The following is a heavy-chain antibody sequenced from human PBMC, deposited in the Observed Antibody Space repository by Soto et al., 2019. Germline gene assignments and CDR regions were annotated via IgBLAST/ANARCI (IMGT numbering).Heavy chain of an antibody. J-gene: IGHJ3*02. V-gene: IGHV4-34*01. CDR3: ARRPLRGDINAFDI. CDR2: INHSGST. Sequence: PSETLSLTCAVYGGSFSGYYWSWIRQPPGKGLEWIGEINHSGSTNYNPSLKSRVTISVDTSKNQFSLKLSSVTAADTAVYYCARRPLRGDINAFDIWGQGTMVTVSS. D-gene: IGHD5-12*01. CDR1: GGSFSGYY.